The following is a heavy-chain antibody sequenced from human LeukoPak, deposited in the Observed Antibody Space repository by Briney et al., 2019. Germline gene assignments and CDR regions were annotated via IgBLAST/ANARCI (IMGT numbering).Heavy chain of an antibody. CDR1: GFTFSNYA. V-gene: IGHV3-23*01. Sequence: GGSLRLSCVASGFTFSNYAMTWVRLAPGRGLEWVSSIRGIRGSNAVTGYADSVRGRFANSRDNSENTLYLQMNNLRAEDTALYYCARWDIPTADIDYWGQGTLVTVSS. CDR3: ARWDIPTADIDY. CDR2: IRGIRGSNAVT. D-gene: IGHD6-13*01. J-gene: IGHJ4*02.